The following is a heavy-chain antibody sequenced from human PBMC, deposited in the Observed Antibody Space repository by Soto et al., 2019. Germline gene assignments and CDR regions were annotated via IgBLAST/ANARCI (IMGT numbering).Heavy chain of an antibody. CDR1: GFTFSSYA. V-gene: IGHV3-30-3*01. CDR2: ISYDGSNK. D-gene: IGHD3-22*01. CDR3: ARDSGSGYYGDAFDI. Sequence: PGGSLRLSCAASGFTFSSYAMHWVRQAPGKGLEWVAVISYDGSNKYYADSVKGRFTISRDNSKNTLYLQMNSLRAEDTAVYYCARDSGSGYYGDAFDIWGQGTMVTVPS. J-gene: IGHJ3*02.